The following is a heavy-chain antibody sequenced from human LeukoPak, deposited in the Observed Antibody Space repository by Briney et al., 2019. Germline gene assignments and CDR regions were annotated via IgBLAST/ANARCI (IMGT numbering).Heavy chain of an antibody. CDR2: ISYDGSNK. D-gene: IGHD6-6*01. CDR3: ARGSGAARFDP. Sequence: PGGSLRLSCAASGFTFSSYARHWVRQAPGKGLEWVAVISYDGSNKYYADSVKGRFTISRDNSKNTLYLQMNSLRAEDTAVYYCARGSGAARFDPWGQGTLVTVSS. V-gene: IGHV3-30*01. CDR1: GFTFSSYA. J-gene: IGHJ5*02.